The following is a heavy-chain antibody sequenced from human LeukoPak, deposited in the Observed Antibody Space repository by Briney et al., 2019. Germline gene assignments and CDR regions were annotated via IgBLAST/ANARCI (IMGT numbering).Heavy chain of an antibody. D-gene: IGHD5-24*01. CDR3: ARDRRRDGYNFDI. J-gene: IGHJ4*02. CDR2: IYYSGST. CDR1: GDSISSSSFF. Sequence: SETLSLTCTASGDSISSSSFFWGWIRQPPGKGLEWIGSIYYSGSTSYSPSLKSRVTISVDTSKSQFSLKLSSVTAADTAVYYCARDRRRDGYNFDIWGQGTLVTVSS. V-gene: IGHV4-39*07.